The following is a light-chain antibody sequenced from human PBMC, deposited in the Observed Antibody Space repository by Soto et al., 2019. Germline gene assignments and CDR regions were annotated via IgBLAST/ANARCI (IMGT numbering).Light chain of an antibody. Sequence: ALTQPASVSGSPGQSITISCTGTSSNLGTYNSVSWYQQHPDKAPKLMIYDVSDRPSGVSNRFSGSKSGNTASLTISGLKAEDEDDYYCCSYARDNSVVFGGGTKLTVL. CDR2: DVS. J-gene: IGLJ2*01. CDR3: CSYARDNSVV. CDR1: SSNLGTYNS. V-gene: IGLV2-14*03.